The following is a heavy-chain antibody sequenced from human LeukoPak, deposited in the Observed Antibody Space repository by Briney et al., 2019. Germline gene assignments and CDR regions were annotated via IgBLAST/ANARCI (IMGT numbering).Heavy chain of an antibody. V-gene: IGHV4-34*01. J-gene: IGHJ4*02. D-gene: IGHD1-26*01. CDR3: ARGTHSGSYPFDY. CDR2: INHSGST. Sequence: SETLSLTCAVYGGSFSGYYWSWIRQPPGKGLEWIGEINHSGSTNYNPSLESRVTISVDTSKNQFSLKLSSVTAADTAVYYCARGTHSGSYPFDYWGQGTLVTVSS. CDR1: GGSFSGYY.